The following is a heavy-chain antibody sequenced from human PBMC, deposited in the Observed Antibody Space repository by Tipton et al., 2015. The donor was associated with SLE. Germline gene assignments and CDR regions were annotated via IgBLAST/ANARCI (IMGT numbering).Heavy chain of an antibody. V-gene: IGHV4-59*08. Sequence: TLSLTCTVSGDSISGYYWSWIRQPPGKGLEWIGYLSDIGRTNYRSSLRSRVTISVDTSKNHLSLKMTSMTAADTAVYYCARQRDLDAFDIWGQGTMVIVSS. CDR1: GDSISGYY. CDR3: ARQRDLDAFDI. J-gene: IGHJ3*02. CDR2: LSDIGRT.